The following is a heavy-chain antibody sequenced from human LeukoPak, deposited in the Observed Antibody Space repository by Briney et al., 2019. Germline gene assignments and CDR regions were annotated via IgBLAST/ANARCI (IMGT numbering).Heavy chain of an antibody. CDR2: MNPNSGDT. CDR3: ARGLGTYDSSELTWPMISF. D-gene: IGHD3-22*01. Sequence: ASVKVSCKASGYTFTNYEINWVRQAPGQGLEWMGWMNPNSGDTAYAQKFQGRITMTRSTSITTAYMELSSLRSEDTAVYYCARGLGTYDSSELTWPMISFWGQGTLVTVSS. J-gene: IGHJ4*02. V-gene: IGHV1-8*01. CDR1: GYTFTNYE.